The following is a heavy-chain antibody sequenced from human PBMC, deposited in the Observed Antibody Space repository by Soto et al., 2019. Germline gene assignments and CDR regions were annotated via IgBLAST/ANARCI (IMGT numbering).Heavy chain of an antibody. J-gene: IGHJ4*02. CDR2: ISAYNGNT. Sequence: QVQLVQSGAEVKKPGASVKVSCKASGYTFTSYGISWVRQAPGQGLEWMGWISAYNGNTNYAQKLQGRVTMTTDTAKSTADMELRSLRSADTAVYYCASSLLVGYGLEGESAWGQGTLVTVSS. V-gene: IGHV1-18*01. D-gene: IGHD5-18*01. CDR3: ASSLLVGYGLEGESA. CDR1: GYTFTSYG.